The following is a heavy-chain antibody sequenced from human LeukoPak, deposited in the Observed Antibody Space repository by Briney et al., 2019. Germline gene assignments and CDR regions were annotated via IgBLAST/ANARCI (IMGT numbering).Heavy chain of an antibody. CDR1: GYTFTGYY. CDR2: INPNSGGT. CDR3: ARDEGSSSWYTSFDY. D-gene: IGHD6-13*01. J-gene: IGHJ4*02. Sequence: GASVKVSCKASGYTFTGYYMHWVRQAPGQGLEWMGWINPNSGGTNYAQKFQGRVTMTRDTSISTAYMELSRLRSDDTAVYYCARDEGSSSWYTSFDYWGQGTLVTVSS. V-gene: IGHV1-2*02.